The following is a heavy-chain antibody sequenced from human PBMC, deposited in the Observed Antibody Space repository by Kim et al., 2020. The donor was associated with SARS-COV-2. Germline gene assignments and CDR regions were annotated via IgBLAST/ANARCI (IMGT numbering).Heavy chain of an antibody. D-gene: IGHD1-7*01. Sequence: VKGRFTISRDDSKNTLYLQMNSLKTEDTAVYYCTTDSYWNYVYYYGMDVWGQGTTVTVSS. CDR3: TTDSYWNYVYYYGMDV. J-gene: IGHJ6*02. V-gene: IGHV3-15*01.